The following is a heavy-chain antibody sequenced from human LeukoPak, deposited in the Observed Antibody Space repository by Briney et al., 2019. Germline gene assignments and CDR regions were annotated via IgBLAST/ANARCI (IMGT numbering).Heavy chain of an antibody. CDR1: GFTFGNSW. J-gene: IGHJ3*01. CDR2: INADGSTT. V-gene: IGHV3-74*01. Sequence: PGRLLRLSCTASGFTFGNSWVHWVRKAPGKGLVWVSLINADGSTTSYADSVKGRFTISRDNARNTLSLEMNSLTIEDTAVYYCIVVVEPPDSDGFDVWGQGTMITVSS. CDR3: IVVVEPPDSDGFDV. D-gene: IGHD1-14*01.